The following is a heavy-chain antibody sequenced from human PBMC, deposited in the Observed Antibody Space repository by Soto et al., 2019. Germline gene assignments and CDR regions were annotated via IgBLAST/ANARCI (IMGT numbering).Heavy chain of an antibody. D-gene: IGHD3-22*01. CDR3: AREENYYESSGYAGRYFVY. CDR2: ISSSGSTT. V-gene: IGHV3-48*03. J-gene: IGHJ4*02. CDR1: GFTFSSYE. Sequence: EVQLVESGGGSVEPGGSLRLSCEVSGFTFSSYEMSWVRQAPGKGLECIAYISSSGSTTDHADSVKGRFTVSRDNAKNSLYLEMNSLRVEDSGIYYCAREENYYESSGYAGRYFVYWGQGALVTVSS.